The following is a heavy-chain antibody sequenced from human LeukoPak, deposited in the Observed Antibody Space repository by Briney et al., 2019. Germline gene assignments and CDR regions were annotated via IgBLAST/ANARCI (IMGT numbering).Heavy chain of an antibody. D-gene: IGHD6-13*01. CDR1: GFTFSSYG. CDR2: VWYDGSNK. CDR3: AKSAAASSYFDY. V-gene: IGHV3-33*06. Sequence: PGGSLRLSCAASGFTFSSYGMQWVRQAPGKGLEGVAVVWYDGSNKYYADSVKGRFTISRDNSKNTLYLQMNSLRAEDTAVYYCAKSAAASSYFDYWGQGTLVTVSS. J-gene: IGHJ4*02.